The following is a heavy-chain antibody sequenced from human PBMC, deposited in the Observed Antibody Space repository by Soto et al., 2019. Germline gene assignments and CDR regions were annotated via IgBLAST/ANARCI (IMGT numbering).Heavy chain of an antibody. CDR2: INAYNGNT. Sequence: QVQLVQSGAEVKKPGASVKVSCKASGYTFTTYGISWVRQAPGQGLEWMGWINAYNGNTNYAQKLQARVTMTTDTATNTASMELRSLRSDDTAVYYCARDPVAGTYFDYWGQGTLVTVSS. D-gene: IGHD6-19*01. CDR3: ARDPVAGTYFDY. CDR1: GYTFTTYG. V-gene: IGHV1-18*01. J-gene: IGHJ4*02.